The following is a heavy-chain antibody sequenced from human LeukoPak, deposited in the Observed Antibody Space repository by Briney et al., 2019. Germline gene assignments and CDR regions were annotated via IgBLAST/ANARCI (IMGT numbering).Heavy chain of an antibody. Sequence: GGSLRLSCAASGFTFSSYTMNWVRQAPGKGLEWVSSITSSSSYIYYADSVKGRFTISRDNAKNSLYLQMNSLRAEDTAVYYCARVDYDILTGYDAFDIWGQGTMVTVSS. J-gene: IGHJ3*02. CDR1: GFTFSSYT. V-gene: IGHV3-21*01. D-gene: IGHD3-9*01. CDR2: ITSSSSYI. CDR3: ARVDYDILTGYDAFDI.